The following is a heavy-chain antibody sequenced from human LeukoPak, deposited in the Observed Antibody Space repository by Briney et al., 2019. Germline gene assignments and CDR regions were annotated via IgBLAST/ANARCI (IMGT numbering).Heavy chain of an antibody. CDR2: IYHSGST. V-gene: IGHV4-30-2*05. D-gene: IGHD2-2*01. Sequence: PSQTLSLTCAVSGGSISSGGYSWSWIRQPPGKGLEWIGYIYHSGSTYYNPSLKSRVTISVDTSKNQFSLKLSSVTAADTAVYYCAREEVGLVVVPAEDWGQGTLVTVSS. CDR3: AREEVGLVVVPAED. J-gene: IGHJ4*02. CDR1: GGSISSGGYS.